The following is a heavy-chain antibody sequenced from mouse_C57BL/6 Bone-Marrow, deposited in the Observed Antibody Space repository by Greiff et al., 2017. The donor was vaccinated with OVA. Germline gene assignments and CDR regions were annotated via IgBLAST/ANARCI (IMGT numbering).Heavy chain of an antibody. CDR2: ISSGGSYT. V-gene: IGHV5-6*02. Sequence: EVKLVESGGDLVKPGGSLKLSCAASGFTFSSYGMSWVRQTPDKRLEWVATISSGGSYTYYPDSVKGRFTISRDNAKNTLYLQMSSLKSEDTAMYYCARRGYISYGNYAWFAYWGQGTLVTVSA. CDR1: GFTFSSYG. CDR3: ARRGYISYGNYAWFAY. D-gene: IGHD2-1*01. J-gene: IGHJ3*01.